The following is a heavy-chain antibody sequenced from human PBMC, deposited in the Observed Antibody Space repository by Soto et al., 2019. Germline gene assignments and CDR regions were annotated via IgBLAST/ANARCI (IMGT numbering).Heavy chain of an antibody. J-gene: IGHJ4*02. CDR1: GYTFTSYG. CDR3: ARVGIVGSTDFDF. Sequence: QVQLVQSGAEVKKPGASVKVSCKASGYTFTSYGISWVRQAPGQGLEWMGWINSYNEDTNYIQRLQDRVTMTTDTSTRTAYMELRSLRSEDTAVYYCARVGIVGSTDFDFWGQGTLVIVSS. V-gene: IGHV1-18*01. CDR2: INSYNEDT. D-gene: IGHD1-26*01.